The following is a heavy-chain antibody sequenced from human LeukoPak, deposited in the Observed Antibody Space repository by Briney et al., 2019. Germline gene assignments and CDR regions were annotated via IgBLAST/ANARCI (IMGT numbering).Heavy chain of an antibody. CDR3: ARDAGWGYYDL. Sequence: GGSLRLSCVASGFTFSISWVTWVRQAPGKGLEWVANIDKHGNGRYYVDSVKGRFAISRDYATNSVFLQMNSLRAEDTSVYYCARDAGWGYYDLWGQGTPVTVSS. D-gene: IGHD1-26*01. J-gene: IGHJ4*02. CDR2: IDKHGNGR. CDR1: GFTFSISW. V-gene: IGHV3-7*01.